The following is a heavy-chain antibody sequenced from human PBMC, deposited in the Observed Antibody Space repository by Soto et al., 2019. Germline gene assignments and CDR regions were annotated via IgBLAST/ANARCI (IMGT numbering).Heavy chain of an antibody. CDR3: GRGRYGDY. D-gene: IGHD1-1*01. Sequence: QVHLVQSGAEVKKPGASVKVSCKGSGYAFTTYGITWVRQAPGQGLEWMGWISAHNGNTNYAQKLQGRVTVTRDTTTCTGYMELSTAGSDDKAVYYCGRGRYGDYWGQGALVTVSS. CDR2: ISAHNGNT. V-gene: IGHV1-18*01. CDR1: GYAFTTYG. J-gene: IGHJ4*02.